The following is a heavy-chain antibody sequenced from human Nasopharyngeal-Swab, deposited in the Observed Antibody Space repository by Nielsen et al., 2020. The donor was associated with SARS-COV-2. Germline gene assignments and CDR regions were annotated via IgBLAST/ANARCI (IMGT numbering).Heavy chain of an antibody. Sequence: ASVKVSCKASGYTFTSYDINWVRQATAQGLEWMGWMNPNSGNTGYAQKFQGRVIMTRNTSISTAYMELSSLRSEDTAVYYCARDWSIAVAGYYYYYGMDVWGQGTTVTVSS. CDR3: ARDWSIAVAGYYYYYGMDV. D-gene: IGHD6-19*01. CDR1: GYTFTSYD. CDR2: MNPNSGNT. J-gene: IGHJ6*02. V-gene: IGHV1-8*01.